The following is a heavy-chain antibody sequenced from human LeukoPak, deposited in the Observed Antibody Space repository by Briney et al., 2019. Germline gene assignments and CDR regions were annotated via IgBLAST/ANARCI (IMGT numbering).Heavy chain of an antibody. CDR3: ASYSGSYSFDY. V-gene: IGHV3-7*01. Sequence: AGGSLKLSYVASGFTFSNNWMRWVRRAPGKGLEWVANIRQDGSEQYYGDSVKGRFTISRDNAKNSLYLQMNSLRAEDTAVYFCASYSGSYSFDYWGQGTLVTVSS. CDR1: GFTFSNNW. D-gene: IGHD1-26*01. J-gene: IGHJ4*02. CDR2: IRQDGSEQ.